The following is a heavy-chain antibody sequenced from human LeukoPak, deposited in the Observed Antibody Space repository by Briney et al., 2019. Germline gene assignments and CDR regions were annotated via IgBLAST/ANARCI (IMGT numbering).Heavy chain of an antibody. CDR2: IYYSGST. Sequence: SQTLSLTCTVSGGSISSGGYYWSWIRQHPGKGLEWIGYIYYSGSTYYNPSLKSRVTISVDTSKNQFSLRLSSVTAADTAVYYCARDRYCTNGVCFLFDYWGQGTLVTVSS. D-gene: IGHD2-8*01. CDR3: ARDRYCTNGVCFLFDY. CDR1: GGSISSGGYY. V-gene: IGHV4-31*03. J-gene: IGHJ4*02.